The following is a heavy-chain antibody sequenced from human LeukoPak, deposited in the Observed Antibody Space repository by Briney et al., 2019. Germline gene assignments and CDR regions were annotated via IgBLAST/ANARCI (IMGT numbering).Heavy chain of an antibody. CDR2: ISAYNGNT. CDR3: ARSLRPHYDSSGYRDY. V-gene: IGHV1-18*01. D-gene: IGHD3-22*01. J-gene: IGHJ4*02. Sequence: ASVKVSCKASGYTFTSYGISWVRQAPGQGLEWMGWISAYNGNTNYAQKLQGRVTMTTDTSTSTAYMELRSLRSDDTAVYYCARSLRPHYDSSGYRDYWGQGTLVTVSS. CDR1: GYTFTSYG.